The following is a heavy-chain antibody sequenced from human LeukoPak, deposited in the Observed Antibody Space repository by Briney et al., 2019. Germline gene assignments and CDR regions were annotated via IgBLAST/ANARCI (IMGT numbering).Heavy chain of an antibody. V-gene: IGHV4-59*01. CDR2: MYYSGST. D-gene: IGHD1-14*01. Sequence: PSETLSLTCTVSGGSISSYYWSWIRQPPGKGLDRIGYMYYSGSTNYNPSLKSRVTISKDMSKNQFSLKLSSMTAADTAVYYCARDKVTSGGMDVWGQGTTVTVSS. CDR3: ARDKVTSGGMDV. J-gene: IGHJ6*02. CDR1: GGSISSYY.